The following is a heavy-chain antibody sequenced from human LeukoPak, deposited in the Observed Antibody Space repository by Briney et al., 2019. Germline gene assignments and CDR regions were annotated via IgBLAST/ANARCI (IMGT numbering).Heavy chain of an antibody. J-gene: IGHJ4*02. D-gene: IGHD6-13*01. Sequence: GGSLRLSCAASGFTFSSYAMHWVRQAPGKGLEWVAVISYDGSNKYYADSVKGRFTISRDNSKNTLYLQMNSLRAEDTAVYYCARMGRQQLFSLKTWIDYWGQGTLVTVSS. CDR3: ARMGRQQLFSLKTWIDY. CDR2: ISYDGSNK. V-gene: IGHV3-30-3*01. CDR1: GFTFSSYA.